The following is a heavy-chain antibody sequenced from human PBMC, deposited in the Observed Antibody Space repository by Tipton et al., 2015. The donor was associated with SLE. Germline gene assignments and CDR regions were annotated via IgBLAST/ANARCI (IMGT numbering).Heavy chain of an antibody. D-gene: IGHD3-10*01. V-gene: IGHV4-59*01. CDR3: ARDTYYYVSGNYYTDVFDI. J-gene: IGHJ3*02. Sequence: TLSLTCTVSGGSISSNFWSWIRQPPGKGLEWVGHMYYTGSTNYNPSLNSRVTISVDTSKNQFSLKLSSVTAADTAVYYCARDTYYYVSGNYYTDVFDIWGQGAMVTVSS. CDR2: MYYTGST. CDR1: GGSISSNF.